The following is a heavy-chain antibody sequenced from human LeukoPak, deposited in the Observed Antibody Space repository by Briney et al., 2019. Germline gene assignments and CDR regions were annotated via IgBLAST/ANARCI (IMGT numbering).Heavy chain of an antibody. J-gene: IGHJ4*02. CDR3: ARTSTGTRGGYDV. CDR1: AYTFTSYD. V-gene: IGHV1-8*01. Sequence: ASVKVSCKASAYTFTSYDINWVRQASGQGLEWMGWINPNSGNTGFTQKFQGRVTVTRSTSISTAYMELSSLTSDDTAVYYCARTSTGTRGGYDVWGQGTLVTVSS. CDR2: INPNSGNT. D-gene: IGHD1-1*01.